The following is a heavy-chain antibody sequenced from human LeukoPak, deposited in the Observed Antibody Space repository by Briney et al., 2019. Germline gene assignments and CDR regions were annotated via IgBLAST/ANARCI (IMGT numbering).Heavy chain of an antibody. Sequence: ASVKVSCKASGYTFTGYYMHWVRQAPGQGLEWMGWINPNSGGTNYAQKFQGRVTMTRDTSISTAYMELSRQRSDHTAVDYCANNPPTSSTYYYYGMDVWGQGTTVTVSS. CDR3: ANNPPTSSTYYYYGMDV. CDR2: INPNSGGT. V-gene: IGHV1-2*02. J-gene: IGHJ6*02. CDR1: GYTFTGYY. D-gene: IGHD2-2*01.